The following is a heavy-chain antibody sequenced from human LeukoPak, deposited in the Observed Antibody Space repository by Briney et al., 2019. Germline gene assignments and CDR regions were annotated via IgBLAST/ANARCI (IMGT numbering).Heavy chain of an antibody. D-gene: IGHD5-12*01. CDR2: ISYSGNT. V-gene: IGHV4-30-4*01. Sequence: SETLSLTCSVSGASITSGDFYWSWIRQPPGKGLEWIGYISYSGNTYSKPSLKSRVTISVDTSKNQFSLKLSSVTAADTAVYYCARAEAYSGYGSFDYWGQGTLVTVSS. CDR1: GASITSGDFY. J-gene: IGHJ4*02. CDR3: ARAEAYSGYGSFDY.